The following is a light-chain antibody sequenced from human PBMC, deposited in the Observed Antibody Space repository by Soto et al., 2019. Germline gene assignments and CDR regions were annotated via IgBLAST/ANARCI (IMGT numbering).Light chain of an antibody. J-gene: IGLJ3*02. CDR3: SAWDDTLNGRL. CDR2: SND. V-gene: IGLV1-44*01. Sequence: QSVLTQPPSASGTPGQRVTISCSGSSSNIGSNSLTWYQHLPGTAPKLLIYSNDQRPSGVPDRFSGSKSGTSASLVINGLQSEDEADYYCSAWDDTLNGRLFGGGTKVTVL. CDR1: SSNIGSNS.